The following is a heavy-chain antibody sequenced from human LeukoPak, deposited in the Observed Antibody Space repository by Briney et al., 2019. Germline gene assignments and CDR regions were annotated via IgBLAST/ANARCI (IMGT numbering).Heavy chain of an antibody. CDR1: GGSFSGYY. CDR2: INHSGST. V-gene: IGHV4-34*01. CDR3: ARQTNDDSSGYHNFDY. J-gene: IGHJ4*02. Sequence: SETLSLTCAVYGGSFSGYYWSWIRQPPGKGLEWLGEINHSGSTNYNPSLKSRVTISVDTSKNQFSLKLSSVTAADTAVYYCARQTNDDSSGYHNFDYWGQGTLVTVSS. D-gene: IGHD3-22*01.